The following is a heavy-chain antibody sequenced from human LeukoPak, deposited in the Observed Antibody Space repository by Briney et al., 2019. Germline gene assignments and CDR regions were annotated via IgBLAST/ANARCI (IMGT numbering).Heavy chain of an antibody. CDR1: GGSISSYY. Sequence: WETLSLICTVSGGSISSYYWRWIRQPAGKGLEWIGRIYTSGSTNYKPSLKSRVTMSVDTSKNQFSLKLSSVTAADTAVYYCARDLGQQLADYWGQGTLVTVSS. V-gene: IGHV4-4*07. D-gene: IGHD6-13*01. CDR2: IYTSGST. CDR3: ARDLGQQLADY. J-gene: IGHJ4*02.